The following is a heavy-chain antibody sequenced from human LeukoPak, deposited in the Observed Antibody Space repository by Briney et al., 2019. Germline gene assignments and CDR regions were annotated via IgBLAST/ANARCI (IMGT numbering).Heavy chain of an antibody. CDR1: GFTFSSYA. Sequence: AGGSLRLSCAASGFTFSSYAMSWVRQAPGKGLEWVSAISGSGGSTYYADSVKGRFTIPRDNSKNTLYLQMNSLRAEDTAVYYCAKFKRGSYYVYFDYWGQGTLVTVSS. V-gene: IGHV3-23*01. J-gene: IGHJ4*02. D-gene: IGHD1-26*01. CDR2: ISGSGGST. CDR3: AKFKRGSYYVYFDY.